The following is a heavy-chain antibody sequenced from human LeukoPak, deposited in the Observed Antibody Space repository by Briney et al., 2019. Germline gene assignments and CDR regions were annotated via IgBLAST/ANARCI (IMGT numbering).Heavy chain of an antibody. V-gene: IGHV3-7*01. D-gene: IGHD6-19*01. Sequence: GGSLRLSRAASGFTFSSYWMSWVRQAPGKGLEWVANINQDGSEKYYVDSVKGRFTISRDNAKNSLYLQMNSLRAEDTAVYYCAARESSGWPIFDSWGQGSLVTVSS. CDR1: GFTFSSYW. CDR2: INQDGSEK. J-gene: IGHJ4*02. CDR3: AARESSGWPIFDS.